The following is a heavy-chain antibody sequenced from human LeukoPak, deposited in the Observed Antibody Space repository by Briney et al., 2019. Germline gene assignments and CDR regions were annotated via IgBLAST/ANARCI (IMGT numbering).Heavy chain of an antibody. CDR3: ARDSGSGSNDY. CDR2: ISAGNGNT. CDR1: GYAFTSYA. D-gene: IGHD1-26*01. Sequence: ASVKVSCKASGYAFTSYAIHWVRQAPGQRLEWMGWISAGNGNTKYSQNFQGRVTFISNTSATTAFMELSSLRSEDAAVYYCARDSGSGSNDYWGQGTLVTVSS. V-gene: IGHV1-3*01. J-gene: IGHJ4*02.